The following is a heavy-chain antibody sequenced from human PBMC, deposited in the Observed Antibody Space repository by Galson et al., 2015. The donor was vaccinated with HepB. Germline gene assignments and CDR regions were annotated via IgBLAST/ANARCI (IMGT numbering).Heavy chain of an antibody. Sequence: SVKVSCKASGYTFTSNAFHWVRQAPGQRLEWMGWINTDNGNTKYSQKFQGRVTITRDRSASTAYMELSSLRPEDTAVYYCARGRSSGWYGGIDYWGQGTLVTVSS. CDR2: INTDNGNT. J-gene: IGHJ4*02. CDR1: GYTFTSNA. V-gene: IGHV1-3*04. D-gene: IGHD6-19*01. CDR3: ARGRSSGWYGGIDY.